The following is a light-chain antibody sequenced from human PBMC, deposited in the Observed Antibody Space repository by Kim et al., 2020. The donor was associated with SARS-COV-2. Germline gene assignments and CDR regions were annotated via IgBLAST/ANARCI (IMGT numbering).Light chain of an antibody. CDR2: DAF. CDR3: QQRHNWPLT. CDR1: QSVGNF. J-gene: IGKJ4*01. V-gene: IGKV3-11*01. Sequence: LSPGESATLSCRASQSVGNFLAWYQQKPGQSPRLVIYDAFNRATGIPARFRGSGSGTDFTLTISSLEPEDFAVYYCQQRHNWPLTFGGGTKVDIK.